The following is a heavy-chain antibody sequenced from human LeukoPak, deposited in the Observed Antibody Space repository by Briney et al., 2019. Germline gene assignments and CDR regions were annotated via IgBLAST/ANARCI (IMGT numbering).Heavy chain of an antibody. CDR1: GGSSTGYY. CDR2: IHYTGAT. D-gene: IGHD3-9*01. Sequence: SETLSLTCAVYGGSSTGYYWSWIRQTPGRGLEWVGEIHYTGATSYNPSLKSRATIATDTSKNQFSLRLSSVTAADTAVYYCARGNILTGYCFDFWGQGALVTVSS. V-gene: IGHV4-34*01. J-gene: IGHJ4*02. CDR3: ARGNILTGYCFDF.